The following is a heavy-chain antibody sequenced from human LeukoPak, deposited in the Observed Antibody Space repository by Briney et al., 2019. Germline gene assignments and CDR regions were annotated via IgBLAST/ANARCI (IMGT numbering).Heavy chain of an antibody. J-gene: IGHJ5*02. Sequence: GGSLRLSCAASGFTFSSYAMSWVRQAPGKGLEWVSGISGSGGGTYYADSVKGRFTISRDNSKNTLYLRMNSLRAEDTAVYYCAKPPPYCSSGSCYAGWFDPWGQGALVTVSS. CDR3: AKPPPYCSSGSCYAGWFDP. V-gene: IGHV3-23*01. CDR1: GFTFSSYA. D-gene: IGHD2-2*01. CDR2: ISGSGGGT.